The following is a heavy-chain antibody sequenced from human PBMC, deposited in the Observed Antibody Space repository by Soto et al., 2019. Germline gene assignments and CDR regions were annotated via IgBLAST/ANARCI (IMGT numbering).Heavy chain of an antibody. D-gene: IGHD1-1*01. Sequence: ESGGGVVQPGRSLRLSCAASGFTFSSYGMHWVRQAPGKGLEWVAIISFDGSNKYYADSVKGRFTISRDNSKNTPYLQMNSLRSEDTALYYCAKDLFELERRGRMDVWGQGTRVIVSS. CDR2: ISFDGSNK. CDR1: GFTFSSYG. CDR3: AKDLFELERRGRMDV. V-gene: IGHV3-30*18. J-gene: IGHJ6*02.